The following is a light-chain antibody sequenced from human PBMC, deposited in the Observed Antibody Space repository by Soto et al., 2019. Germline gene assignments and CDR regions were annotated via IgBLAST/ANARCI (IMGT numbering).Light chain of an antibody. CDR3: QQSYSLPYT. CDR1: QSIGNS. J-gene: IGKJ2*01. V-gene: IGKV1-39*01. CDR2: SAS. Sequence: DIQMTQSPSSLSTSLGDSVTITCRASQSIGNSLNWYQQRSAKAPKLLMFSASSLQTGVPTRFSGSGSGTDVTLTISSLQPEDFATYYCQQSYSLPYTFGQGTKLQVK.